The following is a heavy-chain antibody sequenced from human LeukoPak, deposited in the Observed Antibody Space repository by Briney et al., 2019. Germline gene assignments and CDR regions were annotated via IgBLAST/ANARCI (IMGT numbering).Heavy chain of an antibody. CDR2: ISGSGSST. CDR3: ARLYSSSSGLRASDY. V-gene: IGHV3-48*03. Sequence: GGSLRLSCAVSGFTFSSYEMNWVRQAPGKGLEWVSYISGSGSSTYYADSVKGRFTISRDNAKNSLYLQMNSLRAEDTATYYCARLYSSSSGLRASDYWGQGTLVTVTS. J-gene: IGHJ4*02. D-gene: IGHD6-6*01. CDR1: GFTFSSYE.